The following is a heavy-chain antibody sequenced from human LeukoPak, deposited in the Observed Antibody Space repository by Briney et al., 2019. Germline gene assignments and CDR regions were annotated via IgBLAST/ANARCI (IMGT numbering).Heavy chain of an antibody. CDR1: GGSISSYY. J-gene: IGHJ4*02. V-gene: IGHV4-4*07. D-gene: IGHD5-18*01. CDR2: IYTSGST. Sequence: PSETLSLTCTVSGGSISSYYWSWIRQPAGKGLEWIGRIYTSGSTNYNPSLKSRVTMSVDTSKNQFSLKLSSVTAADTAVYYCARDEPGTTWIQPVPGSYYFDYWGQGTLVTVSS. CDR3: ARDEPGTTWIQPVPGSYYFDY.